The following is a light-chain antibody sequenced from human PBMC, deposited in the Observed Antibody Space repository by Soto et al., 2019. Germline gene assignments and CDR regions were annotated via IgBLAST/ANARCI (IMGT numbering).Light chain of an antibody. CDR1: QGISNY. J-gene: IGKJ4*01. Sequence: DIQMTQSPSSVSASVGDRVTITCRASQGISNYLAWYQHKPGKAPNLLIYTSSILHSGVPSRFSGSGSGTDFTLTISNLQPEDFATYYCQQADSFPLTLGGGTKVEIK. CDR2: TSS. V-gene: IGKV1-12*01. CDR3: QQADSFPLT.